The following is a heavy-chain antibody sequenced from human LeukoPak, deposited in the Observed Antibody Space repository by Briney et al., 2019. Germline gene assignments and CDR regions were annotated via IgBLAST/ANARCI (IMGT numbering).Heavy chain of an antibody. V-gene: IGHV3-23*01. J-gene: IGHJ4*02. D-gene: IGHD6-19*01. Sequence: PGGSLRLSCAASGLTPSRCGMSWVRQAPGKGLEWVSAISGSGDGTYYADSVKGRFTICRDNSKSMLYLEMNSLRAEDTATYYCAARPTSAAVAPSDFWGQGTLVTVSS. CDR3: AARPTSAAVAPSDF. CDR1: GLTPSRCG. CDR2: ISGSGDGT.